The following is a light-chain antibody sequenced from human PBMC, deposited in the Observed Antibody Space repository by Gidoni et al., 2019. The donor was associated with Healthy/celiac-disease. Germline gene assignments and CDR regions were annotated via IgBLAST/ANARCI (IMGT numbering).Light chain of an antibody. J-gene: IGLJ2*01. CDR2: QDS. CDR3: QAWDSSTVV. CDR1: KLGDNY. Sequence: SYELTQPPSVSVSPGQTASITCSGDKLGDNYACWYQQKPGQSPVLVIYQDSKRPSGIPERFSGSNSGNTATLTISGTQAMDEADDYWQAWDSSTVVFGGGTKLTVL. V-gene: IGLV3-1*01.